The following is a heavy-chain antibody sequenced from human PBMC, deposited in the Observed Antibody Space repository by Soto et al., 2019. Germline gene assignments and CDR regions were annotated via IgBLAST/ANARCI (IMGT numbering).Heavy chain of an antibody. CDR2: ISGSGGST. CDR3: AKVSPFGVVTYYYYYGMDV. V-gene: IGHV3-23*01. J-gene: IGHJ6*02. CDR1: GFTFSSYA. D-gene: IGHD3-3*01. Sequence: EVQLLESGGGLVQPGGSLRLSCAASGFTFSSYAMSWVRQAPGKGLEWVSAISGSGGSTYYADSVKGRFTISRDNSKNTLYLQMNSLRAEDTAVYYCAKVSPFGVVTYYYYYGMDVWGQGTTVTVSS.